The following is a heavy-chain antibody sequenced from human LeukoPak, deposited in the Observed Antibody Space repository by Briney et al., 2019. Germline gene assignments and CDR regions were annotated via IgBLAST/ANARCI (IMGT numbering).Heavy chain of an antibody. D-gene: IGHD1-26*01. CDR2: ISGSGGST. CDR1: GFTFDDYG. J-gene: IGHJ4*02. V-gene: IGHV3-23*01. Sequence: GGSLRLSCAASGFTFDDYGMSWVRQAPGKGLEWVSAISGSGGSTYYADSVKGRFTISRDNSKNTLYLQMNSLRAEDTAVYYCAKDLVVGATYFDYWGQGTLVTVSS. CDR3: AKDLVVGATYFDY.